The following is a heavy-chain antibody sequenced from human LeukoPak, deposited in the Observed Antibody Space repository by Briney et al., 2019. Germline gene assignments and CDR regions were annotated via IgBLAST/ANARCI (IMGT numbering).Heavy chain of an antibody. CDR3: ARDTPGGFQH. CDR2: IYYSGST. CDR1: GGSISSYY. Sequence: SETLSLTCTVSGGSISSYYWSWIRQPPGKGLEWIGYIYYSGSTNYNPSLKSRVTISVDTSKNQFSLKLSSVTAADTAVYYCARDTPGGFQHWGQGTLVTVSS. V-gene: IGHV4-59*01. D-gene: IGHD2-15*01. J-gene: IGHJ1*01.